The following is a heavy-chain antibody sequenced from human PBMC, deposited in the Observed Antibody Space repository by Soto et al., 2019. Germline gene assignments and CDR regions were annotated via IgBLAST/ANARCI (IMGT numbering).Heavy chain of an antibody. Sequence: QVQLQESGPGLVKPSQTLSLTCTVSGGSISSGGYYWSWIRQHPVKGLEWIGYIYYSGSTYYNPSLKSRITISVDTSKNQFSLKLSSVTAADTAVYYCARGHYFGGGFDYLGQGTLVTVSS. J-gene: IGHJ4*02. CDR1: GGSISSGGYY. CDR3: ARGHYFGGGFDY. V-gene: IGHV4-31*03. D-gene: IGHD3-16*01. CDR2: IYYSGST.